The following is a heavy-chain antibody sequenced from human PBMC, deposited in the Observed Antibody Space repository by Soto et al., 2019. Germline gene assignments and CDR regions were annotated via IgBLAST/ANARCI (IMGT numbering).Heavy chain of an antibody. J-gene: IGHJ6*02. CDR1: GFTFSSYG. CDR3: ARPPTTVTFYGMDV. V-gene: IGHV3-33*01. Sequence: LRLSCAASGFTFSSYGMHWVRQAPGKGLEWVAVIWYDGSNKYYADSVKGRFTISRDNSKNTLYLQMNRLRAEDTAVYYCARPPTTVTFYGMDVWGQGTTVTVSS. D-gene: IGHD4-17*01. CDR2: IWYDGSNK.